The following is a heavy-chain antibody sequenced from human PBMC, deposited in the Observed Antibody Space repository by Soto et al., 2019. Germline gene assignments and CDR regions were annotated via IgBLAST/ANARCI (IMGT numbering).Heavy chain of an antibody. D-gene: IGHD3-16*01. Sequence: EVQSVESGGGLVQPGGSLRLSCAASGFTFSDYYMDWVRQAPGKGLEWVGRSKNKADGYTTESAASVKGRFTISRDGSKNSLFLQMNRLKTEDTAVYYCTVWGLGKDFGAAWGQGLLVAVSS. CDR1: GFTFSDYY. V-gene: IGHV3-72*01. J-gene: IGHJ4*02. CDR2: SKNKADGYTT. CDR3: TVWGLGKDFGAA.